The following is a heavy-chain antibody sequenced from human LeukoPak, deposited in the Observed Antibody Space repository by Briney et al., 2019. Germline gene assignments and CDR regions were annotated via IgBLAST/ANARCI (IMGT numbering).Heavy chain of an antibody. CDR1: GYSISSGYY. J-gene: IGHJ5*02. V-gene: IGHV4-30-4*08. Sequence: SETLSLTCAVSGYSISSGYYWGWIRQPPGKGLEWIGYIYYSGSTYYNPSLKSRVTISVDTSKNQFSLKLSSVTAADTAVYYCARGLIRLSWFDPWGQGTLVTVSS. CDR3: ARGLIRLSWFDP. CDR2: IYYSGST. D-gene: IGHD2-8*01.